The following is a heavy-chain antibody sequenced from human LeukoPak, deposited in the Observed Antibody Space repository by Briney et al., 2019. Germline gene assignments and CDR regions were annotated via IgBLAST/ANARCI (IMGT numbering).Heavy chain of an antibody. V-gene: IGHV1-2*02. CDR3: ARLDIVVVTAIDAFDI. J-gene: IGHJ3*02. D-gene: IGHD2-21*02. Sequence: ASVKVSCKASGYTFTGYYMHWVRQAPGQGLEWMGWINPNSGGTNYAQKFQGRVTMTRDTSISTAYMELSRLRSDDTAVYYCARLDIVVVTAIDAFDIWGQGTMVTVSS. CDR2: INPNSGGT. CDR1: GYTFTGYY.